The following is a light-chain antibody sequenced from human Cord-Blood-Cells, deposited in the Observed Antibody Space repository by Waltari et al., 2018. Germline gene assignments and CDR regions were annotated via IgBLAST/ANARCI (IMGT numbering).Light chain of an antibody. CDR2: DVS. CDR1: SSDVGGYHY. J-gene: IGLJ3*02. Sequence: QSALTQPASVSGSPGQSITISCTGTSSDVGGYHYVSWYQQHPGKAPTLMIYDVSNRPSGVSNRFSGAKSGNTASLTISGLQAEDEADYYCSSYTSSSTLVFGGGTKLTVL. V-gene: IGLV2-14*01. CDR3: SSYTSSSTLV.